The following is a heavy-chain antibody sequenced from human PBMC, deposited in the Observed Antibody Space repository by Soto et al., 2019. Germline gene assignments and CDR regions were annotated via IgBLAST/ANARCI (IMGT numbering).Heavy chain of an antibody. CDR3: ARPPISRGVDRSCPAWFAP. J-gene: IGHJ5*02. CDR2: IYYTGTT. V-gene: IGHV4-31*03. Sequence: SETLSLTCTVSGGSISNANYYWSWIRHHPGKGLEWIGYIYYTGTTYYSPSLESRVAISVDTSQNQFSLKLGAVTAADTAVYFWARPPISRGVDRSCPAWFAPWGKGTLAPVPS. CDR1: GGSISNANYY. D-gene: IGHD2-21*01.